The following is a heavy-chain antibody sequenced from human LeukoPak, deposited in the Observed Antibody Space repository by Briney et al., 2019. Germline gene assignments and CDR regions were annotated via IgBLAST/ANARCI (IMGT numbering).Heavy chain of an antibody. CDR1: GFTFRSYS. V-gene: IGHV3-21*01. Sequence: GGSLRLSCAASGFTFRSYSMNWVRQAPGKGLEWVSAIDPSSTYIYYADSVKGRFTISRDNAENSLYLQMNSLRVEDTAVYYCARGYKAWDAFDIWGQGTMVTVSS. D-gene: IGHD3-10*01. CDR3: ARGYKAWDAFDI. CDR2: IDPSSTYI. J-gene: IGHJ3*02.